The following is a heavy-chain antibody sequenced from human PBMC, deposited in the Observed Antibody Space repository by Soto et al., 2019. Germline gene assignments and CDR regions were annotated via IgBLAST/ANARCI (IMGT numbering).Heavy chain of an antibody. Sequence: PSETLSLTCTVFGGSISSFYWSWIRQPPGMGLEWIGYISYTGRTNYNPSLKSRVTISVDTSKNQSSLILSSVTAADTAVYYCARQEGYSGYALGYWGQGTLVTVSS. CDR3: ARQEGYSGYALGY. V-gene: IGHV4-59*08. CDR2: ISYTGRT. D-gene: IGHD5-12*01. J-gene: IGHJ4*02. CDR1: GGSISSFY.